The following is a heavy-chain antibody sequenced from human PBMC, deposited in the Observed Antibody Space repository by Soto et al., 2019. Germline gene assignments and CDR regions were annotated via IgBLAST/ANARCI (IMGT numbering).Heavy chain of an antibody. V-gene: IGHV4-59*01. CDR1: GGSISYYY. CDR2: IFYSGST. D-gene: IGHD6-6*01. Sequence: KPSETLSLTCTVSGGSISYYYWNWIRQSPGKGLEWIGYIFYSGSTHYNPSLKSRVTISIDTSKNQFSLRLTSVTAADTAVYFCARGSTPSKYGLDVWGQGTKVTVSS. J-gene: IGHJ6*02. CDR3: ARGSTPSKYGLDV.